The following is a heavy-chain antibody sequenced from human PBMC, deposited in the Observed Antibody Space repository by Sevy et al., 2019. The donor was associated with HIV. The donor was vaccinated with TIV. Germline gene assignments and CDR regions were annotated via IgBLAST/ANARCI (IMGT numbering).Heavy chain of an antibody. CDR2: TSSSGSSL. J-gene: IGHJ5*02. CDR3: TRNGGAFDNGFDP. V-gene: IGHV3-48*03. Sequence: GGSLRLSCTASGFTFTSYDMNWVRQAPGKGLEWVSKTSSSGSSLYYADSVKGRFTISRDNAKNSLNLQMNSLRAEDTAVYYCTRNGGAFDNGFDPWGQGTLVTVSS. CDR1: GFTFTSYD. D-gene: IGHD2-8*01.